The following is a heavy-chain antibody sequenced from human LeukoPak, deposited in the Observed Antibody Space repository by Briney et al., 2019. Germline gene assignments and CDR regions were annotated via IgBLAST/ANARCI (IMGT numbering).Heavy chain of an antibody. D-gene: IGHD4-17*01. Sequence: ATLPPTCAAHGGSFSGYSWGWIRTPPGKGLEWIGEINNSGSTNYTPSLKSRVTIPVDTSKNQSSMKLSPVPAADTPAYYFPNTDYGDYVLMGWGQGTLVTVSS. CDR1: GGSFSGYS. CDR3: PNTDYGDYVLMG. V-gene: IGHV4-34*01. CDR2: INNSGST. J-gene: IGHJ4*02.